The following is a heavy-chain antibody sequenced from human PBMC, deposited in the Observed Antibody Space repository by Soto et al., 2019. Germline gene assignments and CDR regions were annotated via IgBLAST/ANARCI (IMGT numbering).Heavy chain of an antibody. CDR3: ARGGYYDSSGSRDYHYYGMDV. J-gene: IGHJ6*02. Sequence: ASVKVSCKASGYTFSSYAISWVRQAPGQGLEWLGWISPYNDDTKYAQKLQGRVFMTTDTPTKTAHLDLRSLRSDDTAVYYCARGGYYDSSGSRDYHYYGMDVWGQGTTATVSS. CDR1: GYTFSSYA. V-gene: IGHV1-18*01. D-gene: IGHD3-22*01. CDR2: ISPYNDDT.